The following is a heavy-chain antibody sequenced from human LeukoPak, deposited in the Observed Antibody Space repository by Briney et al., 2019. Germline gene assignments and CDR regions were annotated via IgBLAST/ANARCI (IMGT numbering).Heavy chain of an antibody. CDR3: AKDRSDNTTWYVGSH. CDR1: GFTFSSYA. J-gene: IGHJ4*02. D-gene: IGHD6-13*01. V-gene: IGHV3-23*01. CDR2: ISGSADST. Sequence: GGSLRLSCAASGFTFSSYAMSWVRQAPGKGLEWVSSISGSADSTYYADSVKGRFTISRDNSKTTLYLQMISLRADDTAVYYCAKDRSDNTTWYVGSHWGQGTLVTVSS.